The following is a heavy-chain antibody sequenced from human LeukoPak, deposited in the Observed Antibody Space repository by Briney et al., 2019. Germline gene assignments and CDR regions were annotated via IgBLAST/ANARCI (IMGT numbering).Heavy chain of an antibody. CDR1: AFPFSSHW. Sequence: PGGSLRLSCAASAFPFSSHWMYWVRQAPGKGLVWVARLSGDGSTTRHADSVKGRFTISRDNAKSTLYLQMDSLRVEDTALYYCARGIASSRSVAIDLWGRGTLVVVSS. D-gene: IGHD6-13*01. J-gene: IGHJ4*02. CDR3: ARGIASSRSVAIDL. CDR2: LSGDGSTT. V-gene: IGHV3-74*01.